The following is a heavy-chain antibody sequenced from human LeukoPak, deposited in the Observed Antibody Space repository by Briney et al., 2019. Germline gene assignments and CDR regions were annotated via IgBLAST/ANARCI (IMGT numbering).Heavy chain of an antibody. Sequence: GGSLRLSCAASGFTFSSYSMNWVRQAPGKGLEWVSYISSSSSTIYYADSVKGRFTISRDNAKNSLYLQMNSLRAEDTAVYYCARLKLLWSNYFDYWGQGTLVTVSS. CDR3: ARLKLLWSNYFDY. V-gene: IGHV3-48*01. J-gene: IGHJ4*02. CDR1: GFTFSSYS. CDR2: ISSSSSTI. D-gene: IGHD2-2*01.